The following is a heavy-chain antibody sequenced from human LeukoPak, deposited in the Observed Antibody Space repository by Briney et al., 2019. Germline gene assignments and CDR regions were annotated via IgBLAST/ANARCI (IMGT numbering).Heavy chain of an antibody. V-gene: IGHV1-18*01. CDR3: ARVVGFGELVYFDY. CDR2: ISAYNGNT. CDR1: VYSFTSYG. D-gene: IGHD3-10*01. Sequence: ASVKVSPMAPVYSFTSYGISCVRQAPGQGVEWMGWISAYNGNTNYAQKLQGRVTMTTDTSTSTAYMELRSLRSDDTAVYYCARVVGFGELVYFDYWGQGTLVTVSS. J-gene: IGHJ4*02.